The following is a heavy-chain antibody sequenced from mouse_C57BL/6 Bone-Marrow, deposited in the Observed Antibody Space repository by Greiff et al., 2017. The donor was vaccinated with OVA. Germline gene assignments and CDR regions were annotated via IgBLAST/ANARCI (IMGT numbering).Heavy chain of an antibody. CDR3: ARDDGYYSYYFDY. CDR2: INPSTGGT. Sequence: VQLQQSGPELVKPGASVKISCKASGYSFTGYYMNWVKRSPEKSLEWIGEINPSTGGTTYNQKFKAKATLTVDKSSSTAYMQLKSLTSEDSAVYYCARDDGYYSYYFDYWGQGTTLTVSS. V-gene: IGHV1-42*01. D-gene: IGHD2-3*01. J-gene: IGHJ2*01. CDR1: GYSFTGYY.